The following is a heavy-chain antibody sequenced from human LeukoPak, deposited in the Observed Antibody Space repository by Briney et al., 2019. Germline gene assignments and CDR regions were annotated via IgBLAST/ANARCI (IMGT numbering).Heavy chain of an antibody. Sequence: GESLKISCKGSGYSFTSYWIGWVRQMPGKGLEWMGIIYPGDSDTRYSPSFQGQVTISADKSISTAYLQWSSLKASDTAMYYCARHPCRCGGSCYSDFDCWGQGTLVTVSS. J-gene: IGHJ4*02. CDR1: GYSFTSYW. CDR3: ARHPCRCGGSCYSDFDC. D-gene: IGHD2-15*01. CDR2: IYPGDSDT. V-gene: IGHV5-51*01.